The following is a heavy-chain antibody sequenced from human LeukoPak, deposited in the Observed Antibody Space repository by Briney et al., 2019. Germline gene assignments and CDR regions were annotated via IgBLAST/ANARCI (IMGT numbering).Heavy chain of an antibody. D-gene: IGHD2-2*01. CDR1: GDSFINFG. Sequence: SVKVSCKASGDSFINFGLSWVRQAPGQGLEWMGGIIPIFGTANYAQKFQGGVTITADESTSTAYMELSSLRSEDTAVYYCARVYCRSTSCRYAFDYWGQGTLVTVSS. J-gene: IGHJ4*02. CDR2: IIPIFGTA. V-gene: IGHV1-69*13. CDR3: ARVYCRSTSCRYAFDY.